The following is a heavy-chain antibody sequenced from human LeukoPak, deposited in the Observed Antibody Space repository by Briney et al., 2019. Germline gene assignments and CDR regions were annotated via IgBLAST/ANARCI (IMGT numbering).Heavy chain of an antibody. CDR2: IYSGGST. CDR3: AREPFDY. J-gene: IGHJ4*02. V-gene: IGHV3-66*01. Sequence: GGSLRLSCAASGFIVSSRYMSWVRQAPGKGLEWVSVIYSGGSTCYADSVKGRFTISRDNSKNTLYLQMNSLRAEDTAVYYCAREPFDYWGQGTLVTVSS. CDR1: GFIVSSRY.